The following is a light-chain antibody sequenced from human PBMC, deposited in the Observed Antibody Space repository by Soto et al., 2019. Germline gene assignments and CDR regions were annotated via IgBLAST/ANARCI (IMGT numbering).Light chain of an antibody. V-gene: IGKV3-15*01. CDR2: GAS. CDR3: QQYDNWPHT. CDR1: QTLSRN. Sequence: EMVMTQSPATLSVSPGERATLSCRASQTLSRNLAWYQQQPGQAPRLLIYGASTRATGIPARFSGSGSGTDFTLHISSLPSEDFAVYYCQQYDNWPHTFGQGTKLEIK. J-gene: IGKJ2*01.